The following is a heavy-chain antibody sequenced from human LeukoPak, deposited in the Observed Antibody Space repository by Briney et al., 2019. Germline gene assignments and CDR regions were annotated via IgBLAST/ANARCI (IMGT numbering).Heavy chain of an antibody. D-gene: IGHD2-2*01. Sequence: ASVKVSCKASGGTFLSYAISWVRQAPGQGLEWMGGIIPIFGTANYAQKFQGRVTITADESTSTAYMELSSLRSEDTAVYYCARDRTGVVVPAATRYYYYGMDVWGQGTTVTVSS. CDR3: ARDRTGVVVPAATRYYYYGMDV. CDR1: GGTFLSYA. J-gene: IGHJ6*02. V-gene: IGHV1-69*13. CDR2: IIPIFGTA.